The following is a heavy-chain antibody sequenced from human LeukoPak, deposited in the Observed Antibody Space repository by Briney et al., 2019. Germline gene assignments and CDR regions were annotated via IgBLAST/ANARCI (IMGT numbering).Heavy chain of an antibody. V-gene: IGHV4-59*08. Sequence: SETLSLTCTVSGGSISSYYWSWIRQPPGKGLEWIGYVYYSGSTNYNPSLKSRVTISVDTSKNQFSLKLSSVTAADTAVYYCARHSPGVLYGSGSYYDYWGQGTLVTVSS. J-gene: IGHJ4*02. CDR3: ARHSPGVLYGSGSYYDY. D-gene: IGHD3-10*01. CDR1: GGSISSYY. CDR2: VYYSGST.